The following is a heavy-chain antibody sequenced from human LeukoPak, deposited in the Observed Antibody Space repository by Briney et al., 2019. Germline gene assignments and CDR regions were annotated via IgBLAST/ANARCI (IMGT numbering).Heavy chain of an antibody. J-gene: IGHJ6*03. D-gene: IGHD3-22*01. CDR3: ARGVRYYYDSSGSAVYYYYYMDV. Sequence: ASVKVSCKASGYTFISYYMHWVRQAPGQGLEWLGMINPSGGSTSYAQKFQGRVTMTRDTSTSTVYMELSSLRSEDTAAYYCARGVRYYYDSSGSAVYYYYYMDVWGEGTTVTISS. CDR2: INPSGGST. V-gene: IGHV1-46*01. CDR1: GYTFISYY.